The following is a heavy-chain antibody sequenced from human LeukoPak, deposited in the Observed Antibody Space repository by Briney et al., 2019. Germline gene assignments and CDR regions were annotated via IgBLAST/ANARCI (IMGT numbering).Heavy chain of an antibody. V-gene: IGHV4-59*08. J-gene: IGHJ4*02. CDR1: GVSIFSYY. Sequence: SETLSLTCTVSGVSIFSYYWNWIRQPPGQGLEWTGYSHYSGTTNYNPSLKSRVSISIDTSKSQFSLKLTSATAADTAIYYCATGRSIRYFDYWGQGTLLSVSS. D-gene: IGHD3-9*01. CDR2: SHYSGTT. CDR3: ATGRSIRYFDY.